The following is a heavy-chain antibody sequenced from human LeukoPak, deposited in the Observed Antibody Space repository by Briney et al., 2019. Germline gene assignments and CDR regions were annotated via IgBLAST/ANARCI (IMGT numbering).Heavy chain of an antibody. CDR3: AKVTEGFRYFDWAHGRNLYFDY. D-gene: IGHD3-9*01. J-gene: IGHJ4*02. Sequence: GGSLRLSCAASGFTFSSYAMSWVRQAPGKGLERVSAICGSGGNTYYADTVKGRFTISKDKYKNSLYLRMNSLRAEDTAVYYCAKVTEGFRYFDWAHGRNLYFDYWGQRTLVTVSS. CDR1: GFTFSSYA. V-gene: IGHV3-23*01. CDR2: ICGSGGNT.